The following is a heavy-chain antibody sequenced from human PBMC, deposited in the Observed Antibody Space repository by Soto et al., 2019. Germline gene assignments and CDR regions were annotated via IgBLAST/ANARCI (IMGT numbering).Heavy chain of an antibody. Sequence: GGSLRLSCAASRFTFNNYWMSWVRQAPGKGLEWVANIKQDGSEKYYVDSVKGRFTISRDNAKNSLYLQMNSLRAEDTAVYYCASAAYSMGRPSGLFRAPNYYYYMDVWGLGTTVTVSS. CDR3: ASAAYSMGRPSGLFRAPNYYYYMDV. CDR2: IKQDGSEK. D-gene: IGHD3-3*01. J-gene: IGHJ6*03. V-gene: IGHV3-7*01. CDR1: RFTFNNYW.